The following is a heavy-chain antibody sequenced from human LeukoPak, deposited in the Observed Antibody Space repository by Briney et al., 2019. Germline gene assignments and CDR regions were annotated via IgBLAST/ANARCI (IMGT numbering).Heavy chain of an antibody. CDR2: IKQDGSEK. J-gene: IGHJ4*02. Sequence: GGSLRLSCAASGFTFSSYWMSWVRQAPGKGLEWVANIKQDGSEKYYVDSVKGRFTISRDNAKNSLYLQMNSLRAEDTAVYYCARDTGRGYNEFDYWGQGTLVTVSS. CDR3: ARDTGRGYNEFDY. V-gene: IGHV3-7*01. D-gene: IGHD5-24*01. CDR1: GFTFSSYW.